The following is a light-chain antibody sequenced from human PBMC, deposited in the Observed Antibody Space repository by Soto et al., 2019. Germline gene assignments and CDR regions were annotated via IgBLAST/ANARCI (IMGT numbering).Light chain of an antibody. CDR3: SSYTSSSTPYVV. J-gene: IGLJ2*01. CDR2: DVS. V-gene: IGLV2-14*01. Sequence: QSALTQPASVSGSPGQSITISCTGTSSDVGGYNYVSWYQQHPGKAPKLMIYDVSNRPSGVSNRFSGSKSGNTVSLTISGLQAEDEADYYCSSYTSSSTPYVVFGGGTKVTVL. CDR1: SSDVGGYNY.